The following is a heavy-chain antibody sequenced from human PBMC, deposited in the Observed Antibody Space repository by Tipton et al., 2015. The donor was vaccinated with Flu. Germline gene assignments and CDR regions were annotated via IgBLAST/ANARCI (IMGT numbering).Heavy chain of an antibody. Sequence: TLSLTCTVSGVSIRTTSYHWGWIRQPPGKGLEWIASLSYSGSTFYKSSLKSRVTISVDTSKNHFSLKLTSVTAADTGVYYCARRDYSNYVSDPKNWFDPWGQGTLVTVSS. D-gene: IGHD4-11*01. V-gene: IGHV4-39*02. CDR1: GVSIRTTSYH. CDR3: ARRDYSNYVSDPKNWFDP. CDR2: LSYSGST. J-gene: IGHJ5*02.